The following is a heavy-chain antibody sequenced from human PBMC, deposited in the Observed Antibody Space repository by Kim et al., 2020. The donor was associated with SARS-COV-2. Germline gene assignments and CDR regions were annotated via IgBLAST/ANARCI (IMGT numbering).Heavy chain of an antibody. CDR3: ARDGADSGRYYNFYYYGMDV. D-gene: IGHD3-10*01. CDR2: INTNTGNP. J-gene: IGHJ6*01. V-gene: IGHV7-4-1*02. CDR1: GYTFTNYA. Sequence: ASVKVSCKASGYTFTNYAMNWVRQAPGQGLEWMGWINTNTGNPTYAQGFTGRFVFSLDTSVSTAYLQISSLKAEDTAVYYCARDGADSGRYYNFYYYGMDVWGQGTTVTVST.